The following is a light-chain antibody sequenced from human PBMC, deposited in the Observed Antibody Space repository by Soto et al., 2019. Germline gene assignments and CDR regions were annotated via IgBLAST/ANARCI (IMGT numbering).Light chain of an antibody. J-gene: IGLJ1*01. Sequence: QSALTQPASVSGSPGQSITISCTGTSSDVGGYNYVSWYQQHPGKAPKLMIYEVSNRPSGVSNRFSGSKSGNTASLTISGLQAEDEADCYCSSYTSSSTSCVFGTGTKV. CDR2: EVS. CDR1: SSDVGGYNY. CDR3: SSYTSSSTSCV. V-gene: IGLV2-14*01.